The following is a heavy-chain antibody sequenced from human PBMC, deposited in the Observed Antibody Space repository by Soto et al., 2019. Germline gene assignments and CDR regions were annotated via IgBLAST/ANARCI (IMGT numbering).Heavy chain of an antibody. CDR1: GFTFSSYA. Sequence: GGSLRLSCAASGFTFSSYAMSWFRQAPGKGLEWVSAISGSGGSTYYADSVKGRFTISRDNSKNTLYLQMNSLRAEDTAVYYCANGVMITGGGGIVIPMLLDYWGQGTRVTVAS. CDR3: ANGVMITGGGGIVIPMLLDY. CDR2: ISGSGGST. V-gene: IGHV3-23*01. D-gene: IGHD3-16*02. J-gene: IGHJ4*02.